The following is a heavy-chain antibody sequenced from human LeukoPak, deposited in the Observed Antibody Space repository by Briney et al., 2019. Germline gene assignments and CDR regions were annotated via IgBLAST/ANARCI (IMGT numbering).Heavy chain of an antibody. J-gene: IGHJ4*02. CDR1: GGSFSGYY. Sequence: SETLSLTCAVYGGSFSGYYWSWIRQPPGKGLEWIGEINHSGSTNYNPSLKSRVTISVDTSKNQFSLKLSSVTAADTAVYYCARVASTGPFDYWGQGTLVTVSS. CDR3: ARVASTGPFDY. D-gene: IGHD2-8*02. V-gene: IGHV4-34*01. CDR2: INHSGST.